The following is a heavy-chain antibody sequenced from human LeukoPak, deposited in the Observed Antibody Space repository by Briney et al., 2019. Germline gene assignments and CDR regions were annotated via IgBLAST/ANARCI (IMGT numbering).Heavy chain of an antibody. CDR1: GFTFSSYA. CDR3: AKAEKKGSSRPFNY. D-gene: IGHD6-19*01. V-gene: IGHV3-23*01. Sequence: PGGSLRLSCAASGFTFSSYAMSWVRQAPGKGLQWVSGISGSGGSTYYADSVKGRFTISRDNSMNTLFLQMNSLSAEDTAVYYCAKAEKKGSSRPFNYWGQGSLLTVSS. J-gene: IGHJ4*02. CDR2: ISGSGGST.